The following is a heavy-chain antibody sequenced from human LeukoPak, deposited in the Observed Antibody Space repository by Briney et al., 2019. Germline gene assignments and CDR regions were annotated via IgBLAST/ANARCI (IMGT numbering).Heavy chain of an antibody. CDR1: GGSFSGYH. CDR2: INHSGST. D-gene: IGHD3-16*02. V-gene: IGHV4-34*01. J-gene: IGHJ4*02. Sequence: SETLSLTCAVYGGSFSGYHWSWIPQPPGKGLEWIGEINHSGSTNYNPSLKSRITISVDTSKNQFSLKLTSVTAADTAVYYCARGRGYNSFDYWGQGTLVTVSS. CDR3: ARGRGYNSFDY.